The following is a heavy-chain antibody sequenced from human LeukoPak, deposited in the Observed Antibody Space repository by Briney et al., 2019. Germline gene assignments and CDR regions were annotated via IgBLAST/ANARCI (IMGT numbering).Heavy chain of an antibody. CDR3: ARARGYSYGTLDY. Sequence: SETLSLTCAVYGGSFSGYCWSWIRQPPGKGLEWIGEINHSGSTNYNPSLKSRVTISVDTSKNQFSLKLSSVTAADTAVYYCARARGYSYGTLDYWGQGTLVTVSS. CDR1: GGSFSGYC. CDR2: INHSGST. D-gene: IGHD5-18*01. J-gene: IGHJ4*02. V-gene: IGHV4-34*01.